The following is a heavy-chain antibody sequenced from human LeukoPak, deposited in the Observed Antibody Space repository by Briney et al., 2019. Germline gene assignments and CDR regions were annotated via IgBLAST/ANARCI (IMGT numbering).Heavy chain of an antibody. V-gene: IGHV3-7*03. CDR2: IKQDGSEK. Sequence: GGSLRLSCAASGFTFSSYAMHWVRQAPGKGLEWVANIKQDGSEKYYVDSVKGRFTISRDNAKNSLYLQMNSLRAEDTAFYYCAKDGRWLQLEYYFDYWGQGTLVTVSS. D-gene: IGHD5-24*01. J-gene: IGHJ4*02. CDR1: GFTFSSYA. CDR3: AKDGRWLQLEYYFDY.